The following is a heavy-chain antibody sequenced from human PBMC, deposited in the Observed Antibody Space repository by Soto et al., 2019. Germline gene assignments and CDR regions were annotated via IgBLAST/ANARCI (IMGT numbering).Heavy chain of an antibody. CDR2: INTGNGNP. J-gene: IGHJ4*02. CDR1: GYNFANYA. Sequence: ASVKFSCKASGYNFANYAIHWVRHAPGQRREWMGWINTGNGNPKYSQKFQGRVAITRYKSASTAHLELSRLSFADTAVYYCERGNSNGISLLDNWGQGNQVTGS. V-gene: IGHV1-3*04. D-gene: IGHD6-25*01. CDR3: ERGNSNGISLLDN.